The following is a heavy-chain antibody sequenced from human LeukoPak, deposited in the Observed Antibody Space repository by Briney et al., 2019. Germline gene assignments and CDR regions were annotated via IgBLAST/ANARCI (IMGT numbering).Heavy chain of an antibody. CDR3: ATITSMRVVLIS. CDR2: ISVSATST. CDR1: GFTFSSFD. V-gene: IGHV3-23*01. D-gene: IGHD3-22*01. Sequence: PGGSLRLSCAASGFTFSSFDMTWVRQAPGKGLEWVSTISVSATSTYYADSVKGRFTISRDNSKNTLYLQMNSLRADDTAVYYCATITSMRVVLISWGQGTLVTVSS. J-gene: IGHJ1*01.